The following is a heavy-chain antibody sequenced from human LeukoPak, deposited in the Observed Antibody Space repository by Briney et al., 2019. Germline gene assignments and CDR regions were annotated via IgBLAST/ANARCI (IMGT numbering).Heavy chain of an antibody. CDR2: IRYDESDK. CDR1: GFTFSNYG. V-gene: IGHV3-30*02. CDR3: AAHYDFADAFDI. Sequence: GGSLRLSCAASGFTFSNYGMHWIRQAPGKGLEWVAFIRYDESDKYYADSVKGRFTISRDNAKNSLYLQMNSLRAEDTAVYYCAAHYDFADAFDIWGQGTMVTVSS. J-gene: IGHJ3*02. D-gene: IGHD3-3*01.